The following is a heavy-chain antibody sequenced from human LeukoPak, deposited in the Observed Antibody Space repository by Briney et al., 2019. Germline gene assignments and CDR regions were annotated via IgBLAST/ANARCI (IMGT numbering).Heavy chain of an antibody. D-gene: IGHD3-22*01. CDR2: IYPGDSDT. V-gene: IGHV5-51*01. J-gene: IGHJ5*02. CDR1: GYSFTSYW. CDR3: ARHPEITMIPNWFDP. Sequence: GESLKISCKGSGYSFTSYWIGWVRQMPGKGLEWTGIIYPGDSDTRYSPSFQGQVTISADKSISTAYLQWSSLKASDTAMYYCARHPEITMIPNWFDPWGQGTLVTVSS.